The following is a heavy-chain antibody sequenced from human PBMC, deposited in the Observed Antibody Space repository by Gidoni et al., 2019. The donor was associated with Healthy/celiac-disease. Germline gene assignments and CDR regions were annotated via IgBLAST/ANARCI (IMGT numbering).Heavy chain of an antibody. CDR2: IWYDGSNK. V-gene: IGHV3-33*01. D-gene: IGHD4-17*01. J-gene: IGHJ6*02. CDR3: ARAETTVIPVYYYYGMDV. Sequence: QVKLVEAGGGVDQPGRSGRLSCGASGCPVSRSGRLWVRQAPGKGREWVAVIWYDGSNKSYAASVKGRFTISRDYPKNTLYLQMNSLRAEDTAVYYCARAETTVIPVYYYYGMDVWGQGTTVTVSS. CDR1: GCPVSRSG.